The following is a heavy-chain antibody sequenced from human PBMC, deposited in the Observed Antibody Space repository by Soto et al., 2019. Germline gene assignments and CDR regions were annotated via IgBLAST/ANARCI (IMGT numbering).Heavy chain of an antibody. CDR2: ISPHNRNT. J-gene: IGHJ5*02. CDR3: ARDEGGYDILTGYYYGWFDP. D-gene: IGHD3-9*01. CDR1: GYTFGHFY. V-gene: IGHV1-18*01. Sequence: ASVKVSCKASGYTFGHFYITWVRQAPGQGLEWMGAISPHNRNTNYAEKFRGRVTMTTDTSTTTAYMELRSLRSDDTAVYYCARDEGGYDILTGYYYGWFDPWGLGTLVTVSS.